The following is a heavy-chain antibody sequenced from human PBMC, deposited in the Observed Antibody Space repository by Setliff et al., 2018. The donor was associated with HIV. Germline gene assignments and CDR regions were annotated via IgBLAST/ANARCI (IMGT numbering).Heavy chain of an antibody. CDR1: GYSISDGYR. J-gene: IGHJ4*02. D-gene: IGHD3-3*02. V-gene: IGHV4-38-2*02. Sequence: NPSETLSLTCLVFGYSISDGYRWGWIRQPPGKGPQWIASIYSTGDTYYNPSLKSRVTISIDTTKNRFSLKLTSVTAADTAVYFCARDRALRFSRSPSFYYFDSWGQGALVTVSS. CDR2: IYSTGDT. CDR3: ARDRALRFSRSPSFYYFDS.